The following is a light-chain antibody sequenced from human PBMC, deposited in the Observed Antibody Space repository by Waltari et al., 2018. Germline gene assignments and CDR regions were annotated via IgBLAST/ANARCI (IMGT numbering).Light chain of an antibody. CDR1: PSGSST. J-gene: IGKJ4*01. Sequence: EIVMTQSPATLSVSPGERATLSCRASPSGSSTLAWYQQKPGQPPRLLIYGASTRATATPARFSGSGSGTEFTLAISSLQSEDFAVYYCQQYYEWPLTFGGGTKVEIK. CDR3: QQYYEWPLT. CDR2: GAS. V-gene: IGKV3D-15*01.